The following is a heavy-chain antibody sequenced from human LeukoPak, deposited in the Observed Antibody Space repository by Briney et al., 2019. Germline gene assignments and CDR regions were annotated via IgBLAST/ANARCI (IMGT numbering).Heavy chain of an antibody. CDR3: ARGDYGGDYFDY. CDR2: ISTSSSTI. D-gene: IGHD4-23*01. J-gene: IGHJ4*02. V-gene: IGHV3-48*01. CDR1: GFTFSSYS. Sequence: PGGSLRLSCTASGFTFSSYSMNWVRQAPGKGLEWVSYISTSSSTIYYADSVKGRFTVSRDNAQNSLYLQMNSLRAEDTAVYYCARGDYGGDYFDYWGQGTLVTVSS.